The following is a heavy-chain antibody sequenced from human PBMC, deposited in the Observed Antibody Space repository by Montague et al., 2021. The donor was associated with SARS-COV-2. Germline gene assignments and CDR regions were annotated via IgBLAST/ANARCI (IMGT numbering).Heavy chain of an antibody. V-gene: IGHV4-39*01. J-gene: IGHJ4*02. D-gene: IGHD2-21*01. CDR2: FYYTGYT. Sequence: SETLSLTCAVSGASTNSNSYYWGWIRQPPGKGLDWIGSFYYTGYTCYTPSLKSRVTISVDTSKNQFSLKLTSVTAADTAVYYCARIVGVCSSDSCDAVRWGQGTVVTVSS. CDR1: GASTNSNSYY. CDR3: ARIVGVCSSDSCDAVR.